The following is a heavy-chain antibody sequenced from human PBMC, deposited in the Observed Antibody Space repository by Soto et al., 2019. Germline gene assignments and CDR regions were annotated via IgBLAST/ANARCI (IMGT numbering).Heavy chain of an antibody. CDR1: GFTFSSYA. CDR3: AKHLRYFDWLPAPAPEFQH. J-gene: IGHJ1*01. D-gene: IGHD3-9*01. V-gene: IGHV3-23*01. CDR2: ISGSGGST. Sequence: GGSLRLSCAASGFTFSSYAMSWVRQAPGKGLEWVSAISGSGGSTYYADSVKGRFTISRDNSKNTLYLQMNSLRAEDTAVYYCAKHLRYFDWLPAPAPEFQHWGQGTLVTVSS.